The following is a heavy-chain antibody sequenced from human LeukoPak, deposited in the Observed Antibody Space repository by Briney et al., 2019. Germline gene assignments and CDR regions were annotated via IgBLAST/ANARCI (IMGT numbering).Heavy chain of an antibody. CDR3: ARHREYCSSTSCLNFDY. Sequence: SETLSLTCTVSGGSISSSSYYWGWIRQPPGKGLEWIGSIYYSGSTYYNPSLKSRVTISVDTSKNQFSLKLSSVTAADTAVYYCARHREYCSSTSCLNFDYWGQGTLVTVSS. V-gene: IGHV4-39*01. D-gene: IGHD2-2*01. J-gene: IGHJ4*02. CDR2: IYYSGST. CDR1: GGSISSSSYY.